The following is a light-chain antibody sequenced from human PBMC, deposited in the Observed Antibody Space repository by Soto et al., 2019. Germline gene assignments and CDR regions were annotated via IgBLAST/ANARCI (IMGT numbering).Light chain of an antibody. CDR2: GAS. V-gene: IGKV3-20*01. J-gene: IGKJ3*01. CDR1: QSISSSY. CDR3: QQRGT. Sequence: EIVLTQSPGTLSLSPGKRATLSCRASQSISSSYLAWYQQRPGQAPRLLIYGASSRATGIPARFSGSGSGTDFTLTISSLEPEDLAVYYCQQRGTFGPGTKVDIK.